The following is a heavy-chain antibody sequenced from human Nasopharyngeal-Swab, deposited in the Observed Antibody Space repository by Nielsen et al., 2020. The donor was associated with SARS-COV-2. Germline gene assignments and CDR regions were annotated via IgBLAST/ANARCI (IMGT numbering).Heavy chain of an antibody. J-gene: IGHJ2*01. D-gene: IGHD2-21*02. CDR3: ARGPALAYCGGDCYPLGGYFDL. Sequence: SETPSLTCAVYGGSFSGYYWSWIRQPPGKGLEWIGEINHSGSTNYNPSLKSRVTISVDTSKNQFSLKLSSVTAADTAVYYCARGPALAYCGGDCYPLGGYFDLWGRGTLVTVSS. V-gene: IGHV4-34*01. CDR1: GGSFSGYY. CDR2: INHSGST.